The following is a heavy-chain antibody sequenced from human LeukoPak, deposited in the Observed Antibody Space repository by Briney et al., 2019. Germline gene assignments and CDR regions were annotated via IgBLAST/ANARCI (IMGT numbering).Heavy chain of an antibody. CDR3: ARDQRSSWSSYFDY. CDR2: ISYDGSNK. D-gene: IGHD6-13*01. Sequence: GGSLRLPCAASGFTFSSYAMHWVRQAPSKGLEWVAVISYDGSNKYYADSVKGRFTISRDNSKNTLYLQMNSLRAEDTAVYYCARDQRSSWSSYFDYWGQGTLVTVSS. CDR1: GFTFSSYA. J-gene: IGHJ4*02. V-gene: IGHV3-30-3*01.